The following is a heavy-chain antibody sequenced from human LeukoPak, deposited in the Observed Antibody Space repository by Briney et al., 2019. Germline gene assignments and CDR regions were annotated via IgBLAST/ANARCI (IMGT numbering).Heavy chain of an antibody. J-gene: IGHJ6*03. CDR2: INPNSGGT. V-gene: IGHV1-2*02. CDR1: GYTFTGYY. CDR3: ARGSSTSPWSYYYYMDV. D-gene: IGHD2-2*01. Sequence: ASVKVSCKASGYTFTGYYMHWVRQAPGQGLEWMGWINPNSGGTNYAQKFQGRVTMTRDTSISTAYMELSRLRSDDTAVYYCARGSSTSPWSYYYYMDVWGKGTTVTVPS.